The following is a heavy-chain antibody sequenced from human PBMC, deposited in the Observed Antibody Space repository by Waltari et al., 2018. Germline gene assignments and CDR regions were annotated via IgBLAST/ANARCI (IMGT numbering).Heavy chain of an antibody. V-gene: IGHV3-7*01. D-gene: IGHD3-9*01. CDR3: ARVSFDWILDY. Sequence: EVQLVESGGGLVQPGGSLRLSCAASGFTFSSYWMSWGRQAPGKGLEWVANIKQDGSEKYYGDSVKGRFTISRDNAKNSLYLQMNSLRAEDTAVYYCARVSFDWILDYWGQGTLVTVSS. J-gene: IGHJ4*02. CDR1: GFTFSSYW. CDR2: IKQDGSEK.